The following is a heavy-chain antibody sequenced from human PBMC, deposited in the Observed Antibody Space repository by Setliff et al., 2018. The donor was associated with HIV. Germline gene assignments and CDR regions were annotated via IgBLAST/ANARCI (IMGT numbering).Heavy chain of an antibody. V-gene: IGHV5-51*01. Sequence: GESLKISCKASGYIFSSFWIGWVSQMPGQGLEWLGIIYPGDSDIRYNPSFQGQVSISADKSIDTAYLQWSSLKASDTAVYYCARSMGFKATTRLDFWGPGTLVTVSS. CDR3: ARSMGFKATTRLDF. CDR2: IYPGDSDI. CDR1: GYIFSSFW. J-gene: IGHJ4*02. D-gene: IGHD3-10*01.